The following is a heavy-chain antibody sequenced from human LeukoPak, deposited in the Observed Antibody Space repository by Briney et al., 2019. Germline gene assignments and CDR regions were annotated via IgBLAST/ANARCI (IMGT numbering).Heavy chain of an antibody. CDR2: ISDSGTTR. Sequence: GGSPRLSCAASGFTFSSYGMNWVRQTPGKGLEWVSFISDSGTTRKYADSVEGRFSISRDNAKNSLYLQMNSLRAEDTAMYYCMRGFSSSSGSYWGQGTLATVSS. V-gene: IGHV3-48*01. CDR3: MRGFSSSSGSY. D-gene: IGHD6-6*01. CDR1: GFTFSSYG. J-gene: IGHJ4*02.